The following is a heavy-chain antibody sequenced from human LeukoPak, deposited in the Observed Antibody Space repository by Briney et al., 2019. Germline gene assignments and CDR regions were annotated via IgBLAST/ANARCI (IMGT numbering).Heavy chain of an antibody. Sequence: SETLSLTCTVSGSSVSNHWWIWIRQPAGKGLEWIGRISSRGYTNYNPSLKSRAAMSVDTSKNQFSLKLNSVTAADTAVYYCVRTMTREWGGWYDNDYWGRGTLVTVSS. CDR3: VRTMTREWGGWYDNDY. CDR1: GSSVSNHW. D-gene: IGHD6-19*01. CDR2: ISSRGYT. J-gene: IGHJ4*03. V-gene: IGHV4-4*07.